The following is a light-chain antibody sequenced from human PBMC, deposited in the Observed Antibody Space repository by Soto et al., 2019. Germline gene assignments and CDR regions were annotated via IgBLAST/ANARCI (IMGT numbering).Light chain of an antibody. J-gene: IGLJ2*01. CDR1: SCNVGAGYD. Sequence: QSVLTQPPSVSGAPGQRVTISCTGSSCNVGAGYDVHWYQQLPGTAPKLLMYGDSNRPSGVPDRFSGSKSGTSAALAITGLQAEDEADYYCQSYDSSLSGVVFGGGTKLTVL. CDR2: GDS. CDR3: QSYDSSLSGVV. V-gene: IGLV1-40*01.